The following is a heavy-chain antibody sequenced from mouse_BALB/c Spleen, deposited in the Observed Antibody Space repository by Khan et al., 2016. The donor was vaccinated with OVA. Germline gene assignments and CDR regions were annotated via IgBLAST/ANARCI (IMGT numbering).Heavy chain of an antibody. CDR3: AKEGAYYRSDGWFTY. J-gene: IGHJ3*01. D-gene: IGHD2-14*01. CDR2: IIPSTDYT. CDR1: GYTFTTYT. Sequence: QVQLQQSGAELTRPGASVKMSCKASGYTFTTYTIHWVKQRPGQGLEWIGYIIPSTDYTTYNQKFKDKATLTADKSSSTAYMQLSSLTSDDSAVYYCAKEGAYYRSDGWFTYWDQGTLVTVSA. V-gene: IGHV1-4*01.